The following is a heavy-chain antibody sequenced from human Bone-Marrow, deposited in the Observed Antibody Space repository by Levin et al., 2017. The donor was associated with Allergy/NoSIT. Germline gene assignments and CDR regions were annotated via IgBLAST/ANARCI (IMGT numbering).Heavy chain of an antibody. CDR3: AKDMDCSGGSCWDYFDY. CDR1: GFTFSSYA. J-gene: IGHJ4*02. D-gene: IGHD2-15*01. V-gene: IGHV3-23*01. CDR2: ISGGGGGT. Sequence: PGGSLRLSCAASGFTFSSYAMSWVRQAPGKGLEWVSAISGGGGGTYYADSVKGRFTISRDNSKNTLYLQMNSLRAEDTAVYYCAKDMDCSGGSCWDYFDYWGQGILVTVSS.